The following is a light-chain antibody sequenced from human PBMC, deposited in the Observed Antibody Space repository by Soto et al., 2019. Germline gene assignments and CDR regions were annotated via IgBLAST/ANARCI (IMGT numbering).Light chain of an antibody. V-gene: IGKV1-39*01. CDR1: QSISNY. CDR3: QQTYNTPRT. J-gene: IGKJ1*01. Sequence: DIPMTQSPSSLSASVGDEVTITCRASQSISNYLNWYQQKPGKAPNLLIYAAYNLQSGVPSRFSGSGSGTDFTLTISSLQPEDFATYYCQQTYNTPRTFGQGTKVEI. CDR2: AAY.